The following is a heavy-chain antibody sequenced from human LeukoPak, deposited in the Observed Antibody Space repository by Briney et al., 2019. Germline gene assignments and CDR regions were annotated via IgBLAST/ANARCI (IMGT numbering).Heavy chain of an antibody. CDR2: IRSSGSPI. V-gene: IGHV3-48*03. D-gene: IGHD3-22*01. CDR1: AFTSSSYE. Sequence: GGSLTLSCVATAFTSSSYEMNGVRQAPGKGLGWISHIRSSGSPIYSAASVKGRFTTTRENPKNSRYLKMNSLRAEDTAVYYGARSEVNTFDVWGQGTMVTVSS. CDR3: ARSEVNTFDV. J-gene: IGHJ3*01.